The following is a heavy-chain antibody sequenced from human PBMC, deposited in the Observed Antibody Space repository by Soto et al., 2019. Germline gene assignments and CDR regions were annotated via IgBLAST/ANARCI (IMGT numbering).Heavy chain of an antibody. CDR2: ISYDGGSK. V-gene: IGHV3-30*18. D-gene: IGHD3-22*01. CDR3: EKGQLAMTVVGADYFDS. CDR1: GFTFSTYG. J-gene: IGHJ4*02. Sequence: QVQLVESGGGVVQPGKSLRLSCAASGFTFSTYGIHWVRQAPGKGLEWVALISYDGGSKYYGDSVRGRFIISRDNSHNTVSLQMNSRRADDTAVYFCEKGQLAMTVVGADYFDSWGRGTLVTVSS.